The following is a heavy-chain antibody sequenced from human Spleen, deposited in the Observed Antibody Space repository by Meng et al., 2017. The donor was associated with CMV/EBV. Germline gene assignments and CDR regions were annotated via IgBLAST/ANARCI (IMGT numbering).Heavy chain of an antibody. CDR2: IDWDDDK. Sequence: SGPTLVKPTQTLTLTCTFSGFSLSTSGMRVSWIRQPPGKALEWLARIDWDDDKFYSTSLKTRLTISKDTSKNQVVLTMTNMDPVDTATYYCAHRHNLATTAEGENWFDPWGQGTLVTVSS. CDR3: AHRHNLATTAEGENWFDP. CDR1: GFSLSTSGMR. V-gene: IGHV2-70*12. J-gene: IGHJ5*02. D-gene: IGHD1-1*01.